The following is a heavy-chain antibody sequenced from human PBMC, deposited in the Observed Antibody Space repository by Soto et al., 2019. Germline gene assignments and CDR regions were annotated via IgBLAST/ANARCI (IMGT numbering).Heavy chain of an antibody. CDR3: AKLEDSTGYPRHFDY. CDR2: ISASGGST. J-gene: IGHJ4*02. D-gene: IGHD3-22*01. CDR1: GFTFTSYA. V-gene: IGHV3-23*01. Sequence: PGGSLRLSCAACGFTFTSYAMTWVRQAPGKGLEWVSTISASGGSTYYADSVKGRFTISRDNSKNTLYLQMNSLRAEDTAVYFCAKLEDSTGYPRHFDYWGQGTLVTVSS.